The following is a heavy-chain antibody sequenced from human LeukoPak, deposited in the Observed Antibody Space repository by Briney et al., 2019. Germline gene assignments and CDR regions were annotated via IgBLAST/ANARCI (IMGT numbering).Heavy chain of an antibody. CDR2: ISYDGRNK. CDR3: ARGPYSSNWYVDY. Sequence: GVSLRLSCAASGFTFSNYAMNWVRQAPGKGLEWVAIISYDGRNKYYADSVKGRFTISRDSAKNSLYLQMNSLRAEDTAVYYCARGPYSSNWYVDYWGQGTLVTVAS. V-gene: IGHV3-30*04. CDR1: GFTFSNYA. D-gene: IGHD6-13*01. J-gene: IGHJ4*02.